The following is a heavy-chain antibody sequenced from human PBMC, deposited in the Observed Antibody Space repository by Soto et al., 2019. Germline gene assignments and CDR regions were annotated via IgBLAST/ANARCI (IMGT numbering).Heavy chain of an antibody. J-gene: IGHJ6*02. CDR1: GFTVSSNY. CDR3: ARDGNYYGMDV. CDR2: IYSGGST. V-gene: IGHV3-53*01. D-gene: IGHD1-26*01. Sequence: PGGSLRLSCAASGFTVSSNYMSWVRQAPGKGLGWVSVIYSGGSTYYADSVKGRFTISRDNSKNTLYLQMNSLRAEDTAVYYCARDGNYYGMDVWGQGTTVTVSS.